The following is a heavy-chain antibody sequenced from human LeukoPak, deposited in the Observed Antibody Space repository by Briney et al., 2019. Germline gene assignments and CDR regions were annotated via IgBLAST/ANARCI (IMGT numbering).Heavy chain of an antibody. J-gene: IGHJ6*03. CDR2: IYTSGST. Sequence: SETLSLTCTVSGGSISSYYWSWIRQPAGKGLEWIGRIYTSGSTNYDPSLKSRVTMSVDTSKNQFSLKLSSVTAADTAVYYCARTKSVVPAAHYYYYYYMDVWGKGTTVTVSS. D-gene: IGHD2-2*01. CDR3: ARTKSVVPAAHYYYYYYMDV. V-gene: IGHV4-4*07. CDR1: GGSISSYY.